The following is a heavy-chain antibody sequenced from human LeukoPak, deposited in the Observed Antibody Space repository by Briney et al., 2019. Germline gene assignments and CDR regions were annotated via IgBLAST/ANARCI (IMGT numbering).Heavy chain of an antibody. CDR3: AKGPWQGGFWSGYTLELDAFDI. CDR1: GFTLSSYN. J-gene: IGHJ3*02. CDR2: ISSSSSYI. D-gene: IGHD3-3*01. Sequence: GGSLRLSCVASGFTLSSYNMKWVRQAPGKRLEWVSSISSSSSYIYYADSVKGRFTISRDNSKNTLYLQMNSLRAEDTAVYYCAKGPWQGGFWSGYTLELDAFDIWGQGTMVTVSS. V-gene: IGHV3-21*04.